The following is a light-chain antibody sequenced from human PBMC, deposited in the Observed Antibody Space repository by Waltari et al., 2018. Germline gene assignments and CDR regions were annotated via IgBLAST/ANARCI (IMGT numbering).Light chain of an antibody. CDR2: KAS. Sequence: DIQMTQSPSTLSASIGDRVTITCRASQSISWWLAWFQQKPGKAPKILIYKASSLQSGGPSRFSGSGFGTEFTLTISSLQADDCATYYCQDYNAYTFGQGTKVEVK. CDR3: QDYNAYT. CDR1: QSISWW. V-gene: IGKV1-5*03. J-gene: IGKJ1*01.